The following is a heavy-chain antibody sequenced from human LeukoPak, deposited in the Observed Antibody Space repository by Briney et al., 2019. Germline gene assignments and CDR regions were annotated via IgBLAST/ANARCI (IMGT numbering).Heavy chain of an antibody. V-gene: IGHV3-66*01. Sequence: GGSLRLSCAASGSTVSSNYMSWVRQAPGKGLEWVSVIYSGGSTYYAGSVKGRFTISRDNSKNTLYLQMNSLRAEDTAVYYCASSGYDSYYYYGMDVWGQGTTVTVSS. J-gene: IGHJ6*02. CDR3: ASSGYDSYYYYGMDV. CDR2: IYSGGST. D-gene: IGHD5-12*01. CDR1: GSTVSSNY.